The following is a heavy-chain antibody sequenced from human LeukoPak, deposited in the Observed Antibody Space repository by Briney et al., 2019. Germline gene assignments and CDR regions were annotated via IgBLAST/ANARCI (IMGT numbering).Heavy chain of an antibody. CDR1: GFTFSSYW. Sequence: PGGSLRLSCAASGFTFSSYWMTWVRQAPGKGLEWVANIRPDGSEKYYADSVRGRCTISRDNTRNTLDLQMNSLRPEDTAVYYCARENYFSFEYWGQGALVTVSS. D-gene: IGHD3-16*01. J-gene: IGHJ4*02. CDR3: ARENYFSFEY. V-gene: IGHV3-7*03. CDR2: IRPDGSEK.